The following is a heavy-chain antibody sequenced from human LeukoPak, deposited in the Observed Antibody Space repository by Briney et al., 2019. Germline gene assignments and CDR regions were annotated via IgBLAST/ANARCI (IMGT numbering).Heavy chain of an antibody. V-gene: IGHV3-30*02. J-gene: IGHJ6*03. CDR2: IRYDGSNK. D-gene: IGHD3-22*01. CDR1: RFTFSSYG. CDR3: AREGRADRAPYYYYYYMDV. Sequence: GGSLRLSCAASRFTFSSYGMHWVRQAPGKGLEWVAFIRYDGSNKYYADSVKGRFTISRDNSKNTLYLHVNSLRPEDTAVYYCAREGRADRAPYYYYYYMDVWGKGTTVTISS.